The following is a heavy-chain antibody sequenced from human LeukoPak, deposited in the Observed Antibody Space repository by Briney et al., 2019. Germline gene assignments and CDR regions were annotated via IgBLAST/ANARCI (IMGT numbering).Heavy chain of an antibody. V-gene: IGHV1-18*04. J-gene: IGHJ4*02. D-gene: IGHD5-18*01. Sequence: GASVKVSCKASGYTFTSYGISWVRHAPGQGLEWMGWISAYNGNTNYAQKLQGRVTMTQDTSTSTAYMELRSLRSDDTAVYYCVRDLGVDTTMIFFDYWGQGTLVTVSS. CDR1: GYTFTSYG. CDR2: ISAYNGNT. CDR3: VRDLGVDTTMIFFDY.